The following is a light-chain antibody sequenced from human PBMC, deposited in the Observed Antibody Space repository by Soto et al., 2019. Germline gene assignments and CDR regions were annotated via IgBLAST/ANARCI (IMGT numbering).Light chain of an antibody. CDR2: EVS. CDR3: ISYTSSSTWV. Sequence: QSALTQPASVSGSPGQSSTISCTGTSSDVGGYNYVSWYQQHPGTAPKLMIYEVSNRPSGVSDRFSGSRSGNTASLTISGLQAEDESDYYCISYTSSSTWVFGGGTKVTVL. CDR1: SSDVGGYNY. V-gene: IGLV2-14*01. J-gene: IGLJ3*02.